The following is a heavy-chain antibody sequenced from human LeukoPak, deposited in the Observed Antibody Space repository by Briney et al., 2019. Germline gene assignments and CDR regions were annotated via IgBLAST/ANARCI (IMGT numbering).Heavy chain of an antibody. CDR3: ASQAGSQYSSSPNFDY. D-gene: IGHD6-13*01. CDR2: IYYSGST. J-gene: IGHJ4*02. Sequence: PSETLSLTCTVSGGSISSYYWSWIRQPPGKGLEWIGYIYYSGSTNYNPSLKSRVTISVDTSKNQFSLKLSSVTAADTAVYYCASQAGSQYSSSPNFDYWGQGTLVTDSS. CDR1: GGSISSYY. V-gene: IGHV4-59*08.